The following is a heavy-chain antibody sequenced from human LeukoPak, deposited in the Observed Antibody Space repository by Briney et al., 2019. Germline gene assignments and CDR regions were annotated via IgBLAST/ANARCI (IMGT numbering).Heavy chain of an antibody. J-gene: IGHJ5*02. CDR1: GGSFSGYY. Sequence: SETLSLTCAVYGGSFSGYYWSWIRQHPGKGLEWIGYIYYSGSTYYNPSLKSRVTISVDTSKNQFSLKLSSVTAADTAVYYCARDSRPYYYDSSGYPVNWFDPWGQGTLVTVSS. CDR2: IYYSGST. D-gene: IGHD3-22*01. CDR3: ARDSRPYYYDSSGYPVNWFDP. V-gene: IGHV4-31*11.